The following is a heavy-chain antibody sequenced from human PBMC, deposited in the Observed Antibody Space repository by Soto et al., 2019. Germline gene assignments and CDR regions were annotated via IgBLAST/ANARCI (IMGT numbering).Heavy chain of an antibody. CDR2: ISSRSDI. Sequence: GGSLRLSCAASGFTFSSYTINWVRQAPGKGLEWVSSISSRSDIYYADSVKGRFTISRDNAKNSVSLQMNSLRAEDTAVYYCAREYTAWPLAYGLDVWGQGTTVTVSS. CDR1: GFTFSSYT. CDR3: AREYTAWPLAYGLDV. J-gene: IGHJ6*02. V-gene: IGHV3-21*01. D-gene: IGHD2-2*02.